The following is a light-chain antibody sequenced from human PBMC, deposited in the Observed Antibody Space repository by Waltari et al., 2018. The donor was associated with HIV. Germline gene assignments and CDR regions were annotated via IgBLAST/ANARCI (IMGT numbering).Light chain of an antibody. CDR2: EVT. V-gene: IGLV2-8*01. CDR1: SSDVGGYNY. CDR3: NSFAGIKNFVV. Sequence: QSALTQPPSASGSPGQSVTISCTGTSSDVGGYNYVSWYQQHPGKAPKLIIYEVTRRPSGVPDRFSASKSGNTASLTVSGLQPEDEADYYGNSFAGIKNFVVFGGGTKLTVL. J-gene: IGLJ2*01.